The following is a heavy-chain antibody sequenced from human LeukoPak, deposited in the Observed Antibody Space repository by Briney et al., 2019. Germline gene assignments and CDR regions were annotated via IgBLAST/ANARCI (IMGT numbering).Heavy chain of an antibody. CDR1: GYTFTSYG. CDR3: ARSAVVGTPDWFDP. CDR2: ISANNGKT. D-gene: IGHD6-19*01. Sequence: GSLKVSCKASGYTFTSYGISWVRQAPGQGLEWMGRISANNGKTNYAQKLQSGVTMSTDTSTSTPYMEMRSLRSDDTAVYYCARSAVVGTPDWFDPWGEGTLVTVSS. J-gene: IGHJ5*02. V-gene: IGHV1-18*01.